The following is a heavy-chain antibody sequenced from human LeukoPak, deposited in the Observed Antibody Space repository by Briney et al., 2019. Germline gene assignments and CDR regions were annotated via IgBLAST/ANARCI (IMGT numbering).Heavy chain of an antibody. D-gene: IGHD3-10*01. CDR3: ARSDYYYGSGSLDY. CDR2: IYTSGST. CDR1: GGSISSYY. Sequence: SETLSLTCTVSGGSISSYYWSWIRQPAGKGLEWIGRIYTSGSTNYNPSLKSRVTMSVDTSKNQFSLKLSSVTAADTAVYYCARSDYYYGSGSLDYWGQGTLVTVSS. V-gene: IGHV4-4*07. J-gene: IGHJ4*02.